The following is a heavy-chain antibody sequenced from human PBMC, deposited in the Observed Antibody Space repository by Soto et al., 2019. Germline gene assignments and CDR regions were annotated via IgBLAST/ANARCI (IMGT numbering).Heavy chain of an antibody. D-gene: IGHD1-26*01. CDR2: MNPNSGNT. CDR3: WRRHKYVYY. CDR1: GYTFTSYD. V-gene: IGHV1-8*01. J-gene: IGHJ6*01. Sequence: QVQLVQSGAEVKKPGASVKVSCKASGYTFTSYDINWVRQATGQGLEYLGWMNPNSGNTGYVQKFQGRVTMTRDTYIFPTQTHLRTRRSSEWEVNDGWRRHKYVYY.